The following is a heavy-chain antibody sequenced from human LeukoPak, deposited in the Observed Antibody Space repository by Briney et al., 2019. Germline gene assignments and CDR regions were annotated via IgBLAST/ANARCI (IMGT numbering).Heavy chain of an antibody. CDR3: ARATSTVVIDY. D-gene: IGHD4-23*01. Sequence: SETLSLTCTVSGGSISSYYWSWIRQPPGKGLEWIGYIYYSGSTNYNPSLKSRVTISVDTPKNQFSLKLSSVTAADTAVYYCARATSTVVIDYWGQGTLVTVSS. V-gene: IGHV4-59*01. J-gene: IGHJ4*02. CDR2: IYYSGST. CDR1: GGSISSYY.